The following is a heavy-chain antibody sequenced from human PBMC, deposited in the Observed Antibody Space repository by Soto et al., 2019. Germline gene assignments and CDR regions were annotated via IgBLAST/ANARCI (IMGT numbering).Heavy chain of an antibody. Sequence: ASVKVSCKASGGTFSSYAISWVRQAPGQGLEWMGGIIPIFGTANYAQKFQGRVTITADESTSTAYMELSSLRSEDTAVYYCARDHVLGDYYYGMDVWGQGTTVTVSS. V-gene: IGHV1-69*13. CDR1: GGTFSSYA. CDR2: IIPIFGTA. CDR3: ARDHVLGDYYYGMDV. J-gene: IGHJ6*02.